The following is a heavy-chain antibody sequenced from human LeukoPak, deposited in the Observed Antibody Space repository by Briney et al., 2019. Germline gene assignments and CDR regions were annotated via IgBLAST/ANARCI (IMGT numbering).Heavy chain of an antibody. Sequence: ASVKVSCKASGYTFTSYGISWVRQAPGQGLEWMGWISAYNGNTNYAQKLQGRVTMTTDTSTSTAYMELRSLRSDDTAVYYCARSVDYDSSGYYSYWGQGTLVTVSS. CDR3: ARSVDYDSSGYYSY. V-gene: IGHV1-18*01. CDR1: GYTFTSYG. J-gene: IGHJ4*02. CDR2: ISAYNGNT. D-gene: IGHD3-22*01.